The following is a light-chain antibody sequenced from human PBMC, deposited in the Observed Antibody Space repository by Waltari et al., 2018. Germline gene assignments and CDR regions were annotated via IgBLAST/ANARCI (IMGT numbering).Light chain of an antibody. CDR2: RND. J-gene: IGLJ3*02. CDR3: ASWDDSLNGHWV. CDR1: SSDLGTTV. Sequence: QSVLPQPPSAPGTPGQRVTLSCSVTSSDLGTTVVNWSQQVPGTAPKLLIYRNDLRPSGVPDRFSASKSGTSASLAISGLQSEDEAEYYCASWDDSLNGHWVFGGGTMVTVL. V-gene: IGLV1-44*01.